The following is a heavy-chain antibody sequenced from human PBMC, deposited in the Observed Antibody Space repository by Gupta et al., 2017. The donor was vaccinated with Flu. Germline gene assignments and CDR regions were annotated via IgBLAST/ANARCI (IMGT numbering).Heavy chain of an antibody. Sequence: EVQLLVSGGGLVQPGGSLRLSCAASGFPFTSYALRLVRQPPGQGLEWVAAVSGSGGSAYYADTVKGRFTISRDNSKNTLYLQMNSLRAEDTAVYYCAKDLDTYYDFWSGYPPPDYWGQGTLVTVSS. CDR1: GFPFTSYA. CDR3: AKDLDTYYDFWSGYPPPDY. J-gene: IGHJ4*02. CDR2: VSGSGGSA. D-gene: IGHD3-3*01. V-gene: IGHV3-23*01.